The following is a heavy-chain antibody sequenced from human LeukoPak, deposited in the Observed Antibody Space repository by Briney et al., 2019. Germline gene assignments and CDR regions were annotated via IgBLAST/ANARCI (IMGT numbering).Heavy chain of an antibody. Sequence: GSLRLPCAASGVTLSPYGMHWVRQAPGKGLEWVAVLSYEGGTQHYADSVKGRFIISRDNPRNTLYLQMNILRTEDTAVYYCAKEGTPQVSTWYDLWGQGTQVIVSS. CDR2: LSYEGGTQ. CDR3: AKEGTPQVSTWYDL. CDR1: GVTLSPYG. D-gene: IGHD3-10*01. J-gene: IGHJ5*02. V-gene: IGHV3-30*18.